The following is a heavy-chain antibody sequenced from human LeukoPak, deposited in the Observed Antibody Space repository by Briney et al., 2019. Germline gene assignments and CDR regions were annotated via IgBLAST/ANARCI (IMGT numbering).Heavy chain of an antibody. V-gene: IGHV1-69*01. CDR3: ARMVYATAYYYGMDV. CDR1: GGTFSSYA. D-gene: IGHD2-8*01. Sequence: SVKVSCKASGGTFSSYAISWVRQAPGQGLEWMGGIIPIFGTANYAQKFQGRVTITADESTSTAYMELSSMRSEDTAVYYCARMVYATAYYYGMDVWGQGTTVTVSS. CDR2: IIPIFGTA. J-gene: IGHJ6*02.